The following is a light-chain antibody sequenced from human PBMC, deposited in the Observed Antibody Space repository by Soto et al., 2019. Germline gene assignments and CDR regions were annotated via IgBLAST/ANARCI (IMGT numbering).Light chain of an antibody. CDR1: QSSTSTY. V-gene: IGKV3D-15*01. CDR3: QQYNNWTPIT. CDR2: GAS. J-gene: IGKJ3*01. Sequence: EILLTQSPGTLSLSPGDRATLSCRASQSSTSTYLAWYQQNPGQAHRLLTYGASTRATGIPDRFSGSGSGTEFNLTISSLQSEDFAVYYCQQYNNWTPITFGPGTKVDI.